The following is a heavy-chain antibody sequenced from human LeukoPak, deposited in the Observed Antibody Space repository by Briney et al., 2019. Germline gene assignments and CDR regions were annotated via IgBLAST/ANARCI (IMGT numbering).Heavy chain of an antibody. J-gene: IGHJ4*02. V-gene: IGHV1-2*02. CDR2: INPNSGGT. D-gene: IGHD6-6*01. CDR3: ARVLGLYSSSSGY. Sequence: GASVKVSCKASGYTFTGYYMHWVRQAPGQGLEWMGWINPNSGGTNHAQKFQGRVTMTRDTSISTAYMELSRLRSDDTAVYYCARVLGLYSSSSGYWGQGTLVTVSS. CDR1: GYTFTGYY.